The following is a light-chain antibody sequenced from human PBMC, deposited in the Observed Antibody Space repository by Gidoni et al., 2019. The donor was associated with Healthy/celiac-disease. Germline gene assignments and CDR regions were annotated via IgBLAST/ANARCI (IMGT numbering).Light chain of an antibody. J-gene: IGLJ2*01. CDR2: DVS. CDR3: SSYTSSSTLVV. V-gene: IGLV2-14*01. Sequence: QSALTQPASVSGSPGHSITISCTGTSSDVGGYNYVPWYQQHPGKAPKLMIYDVSNRPSGVSNRFSGSKSGNTASLTSAGLQAEDEADYYCSSYTSSSTLVVFGGGTKLTVL. CDR1: SSDVGGYNY.